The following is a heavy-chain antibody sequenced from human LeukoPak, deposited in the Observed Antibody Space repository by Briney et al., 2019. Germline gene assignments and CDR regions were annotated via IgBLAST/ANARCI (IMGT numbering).Heavy chain of an antibody. D-gene: IGHD3-22*01. Sequence: PGGSLRLSCEASGFSFSTREMNWVRQAPGKGPEWVSYIISSGSTIYYADSVRGRFTTSRDNAKNLLFLQMNSLRPEDTGVYYCARIDRDFYYMDVWGKGTTVTVSS. CDR2: IISSGSTI. V-gene: IGHV3-48*03. J-gene: IGHJ6*03. CDR1: GFSFSTRE. CDR3: ARIDRDFYYMDV.